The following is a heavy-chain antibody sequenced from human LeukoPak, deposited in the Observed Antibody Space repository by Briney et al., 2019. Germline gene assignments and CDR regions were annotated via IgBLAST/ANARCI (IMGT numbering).Heavy chain of an antibody. CDR2: FRGNGET. CDR1: GLSFSSFA. D-gene: IGHD6-19*01. J-gene: IGHJ4*02. CDR3: AKASWVSSTDAVR. V-gene: IGHV3-23*01. Sequence: GGSLRLSCAASGLSFSSFAITWVGRGPARGLEGVSGFRGNGETFYADSVKGRFTLSSDSSRNTVYFQLNNLRVEDTAIYYCAKASWVSSTDAVRWGQGTLVTVSS.